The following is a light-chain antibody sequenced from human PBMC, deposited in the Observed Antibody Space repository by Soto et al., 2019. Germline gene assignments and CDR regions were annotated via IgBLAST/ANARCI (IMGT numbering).Light chain of an antibody. CDR1: QSISRW. J-gene: IGKJ5*01. V-gene: IGKV1-5*01. CDR3: QQYNTYST. Sequence: DIQMTQSPSTLSASVGYRFTITFRASQSISRWLAWYQQKPGKAPKALIYDASTLRSGVPSRFSGGGSGTEFTLTISSLQPDDFATYYCQQYNTYSTFGQGTRLEIK. CDR2: DAS.